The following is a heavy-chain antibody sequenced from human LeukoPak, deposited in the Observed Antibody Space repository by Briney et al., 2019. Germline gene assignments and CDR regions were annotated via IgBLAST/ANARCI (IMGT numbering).Heavy chain of an antibody. D-gene: IGHD3-16*01. Sequence: GGSLRLSCAASGFTFSNYWMTWVRQAPGKGLEWVANIKHDGSEKYYVDSVKGRFTISRDNAKNSLYLQMNSLRAEDTAVYYCARGGGGYYYYMDVWGKGTTVTVSS. CDR3: ARGGGGYYYYMDV. V-gene: IGHV3-7*01. CDR2: IKHDGSEK. CDR1: GFTFSNYW. J-gene: IGHJ6*03.